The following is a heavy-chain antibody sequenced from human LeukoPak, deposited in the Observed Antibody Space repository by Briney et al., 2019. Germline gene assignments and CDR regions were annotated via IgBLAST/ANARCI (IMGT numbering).Heavy chain of an antibody. J-gene: IGHJ5*02. Sequence: SETLSLTCAVYGGSFSGYYWSWIRQPPGKGLEWIGETNHSGSTNYNPSLKSRVTISVDTSKNQFSLKLSSVTAADTAVYYCARGVRARSYYYGSGSYSLDRYNWFDPWGQGTLVTVSS. CDR3: ARGVRARSYYYGSGSYSLDRYNWFDP. V-gene: IGHV4-34*01. CDR1: GGSFSGYY. D-gene: IGHD3-10*01. CDR2: TNHSGST.